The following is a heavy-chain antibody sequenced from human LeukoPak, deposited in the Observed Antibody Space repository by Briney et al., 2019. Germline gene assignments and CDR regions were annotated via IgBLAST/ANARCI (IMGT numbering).Heavy chain of an antibody. J-gene: IGHJ3*02. CDR3: ARVPYYYDSSAYIAFDI. CDR2: ISSRSTTI. CDR1: GSTFSSYS. Sequence: GGSLRLSCAASGSTFSSYSMNWVRQAPGKGLEWVSYISSRSTTIYYAGSVKGRFTISRDNAKNSLYLQMNSLRDEDTAVYYCARVPYYYDSSAYIAFDIWGQGTMVTVSS. D-gene: IGHD3-22*01. V-gene: IGHV3-48*02.